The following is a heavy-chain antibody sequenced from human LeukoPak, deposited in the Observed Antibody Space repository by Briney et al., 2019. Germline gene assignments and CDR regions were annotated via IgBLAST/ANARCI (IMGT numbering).Heavy chain of an antibody. CDR3: ARDRIAARRDFDY. Sequence: PSETLSLTCTVSGGSMRSYYWSWIRQPPGKGPEWIGYIYYSGSTNYNPSLKSRVTISVDTSKNQFSLKLSSVTAADTAVYYCARDRIAARRDFDYWGQGTLVTVSS. CDR2: IYYSGST. J-gene: IGHJ4*02. V-gene: IGHV4-59*12. CDR1: GGSMRSYY. D-gene: IGHD6-6*01.